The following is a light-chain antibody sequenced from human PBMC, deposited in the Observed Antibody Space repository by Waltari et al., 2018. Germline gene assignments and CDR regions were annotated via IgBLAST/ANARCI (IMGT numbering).Light chain of an antibody. V-gene: IGLV3-21*02. Sequence: SYVLTQPPSESVAPGQTANITCLGNNLGDKSVHWFRQQAGQAPVLFIYDDSDRPSGIPERFSGSNSGDTATLTISRVEAGDEAAYFCRVWDTRRDHPVFGGGTKLTVL. CDR2: DDS. CDR3: RVWDTRRDHPV. J-gene: IGLJ3*02. CDR1: NLGDKS.